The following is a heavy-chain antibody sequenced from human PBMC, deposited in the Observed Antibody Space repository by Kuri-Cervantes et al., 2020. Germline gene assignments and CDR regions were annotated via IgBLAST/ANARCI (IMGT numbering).Heavy chain of an antibody. CDR1: GFTFSSYA. D-gene: IGHD2-15*01. Sequence: GESLKISCAASGFTFSSYAMSWVRQAPGKGLEWVSAISGSGGSTYYADSVKGRFTISRDNSENTLYLQMNSLRLEDTAVYYCAKGSGDYWGQGTLVTVSS. CDR3: AKGSGDY. V-gene: IGHV3-23*01. J-gene: IGHJ4*02. CDR2: ISGSGGST.